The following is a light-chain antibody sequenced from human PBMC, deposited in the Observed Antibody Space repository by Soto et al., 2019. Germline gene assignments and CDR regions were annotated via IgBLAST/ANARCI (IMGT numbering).Light chain of an antibody. CDR1: HSIRTS. Sequence: PMERATLTCRASHSIRTSFAWYQQKPGQAPRLVIFDASNRANGVPARFGGSGSGTEFTLTISSLQSEDFAVYYCQHYNNWPLTFGGGTKVDIK. CDR2: DAS. J-gene: IGKJ4*01. CDR3: QHYNNWPLT. V-gene: IGKV3D-15*01.